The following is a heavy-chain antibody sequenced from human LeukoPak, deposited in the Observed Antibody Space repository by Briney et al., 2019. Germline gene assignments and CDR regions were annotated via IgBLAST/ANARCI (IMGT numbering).Heavy chain of an antibody. Sequence: SVKVSCKASGGTFSSYAISWVRQAPGQGLEWMGGIIPIFGTANYAQKFQGRVTITRDTSARTAYMELSSLRFEDTAVYYCARLTYYYDSSGQNWFDPWGQGPLVTVSS. CDR1: GGTFSSYA. CDR2: IIPIFGTA. CDR3: ARLTYYYDSSGQNWFDP. V-gene: IGHV1-69*05. J-gene: IGHJ5*02. D-gene: IGHD3-22*01.